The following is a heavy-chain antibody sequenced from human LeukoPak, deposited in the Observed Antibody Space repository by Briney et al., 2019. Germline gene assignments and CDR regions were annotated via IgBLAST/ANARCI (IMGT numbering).Heavy chain of an antibody. CDR3: ARDLDSSGYYNY. CDR1: GFTFSSYS. V-gene: IGHV3-21*01. CDR2: ISSSSSYI. Sequence: PGGSLRLSCAASGFTFSSYSMNSVRQAPGKGLEWVSSISSSSSYIYYADSVKGRFTISRDNAKNSLYLQMNSLRAEGTAVYYCARDLDSSGYYNYWGQGTLVTVSS. J-gene: IGHJ4*02. D-gene: IGHD3-22*01.